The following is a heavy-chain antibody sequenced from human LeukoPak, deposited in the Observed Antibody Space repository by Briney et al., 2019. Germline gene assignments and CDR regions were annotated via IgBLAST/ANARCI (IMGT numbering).Heavy chain of an antibody. CDR2: INPNSGGT. V-gene: IGHV1-2*02. CDR3: ARVSPGRGYSSSWPLAEYFQH. Sequence: ASVKDSCKASGYTFTGYYMHCVRQAPGQGLEWMGWINPNSGGTNYAQKFQGRVTMTRDTSISSAYMELSRLRSDDTAVYYCARVSPGRGYSSSWPLAEYFQHWGQGTLVTVSS. J-gene: IGHJ1*01. CDR1: GYTFTGYY. D-gene: IGHD6-13*01.